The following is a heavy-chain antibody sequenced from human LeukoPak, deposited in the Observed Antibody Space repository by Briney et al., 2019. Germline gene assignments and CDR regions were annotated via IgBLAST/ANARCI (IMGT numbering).Heavy chain of an antibody. CDR1: GYTFTGYY. CDR3: AREDIAARTHDY. V-gene: IGHV1-2*02. J-gene: IGHJ4*02. Sequence: ASVKVSCKASGYTFTGYYMHWVRQAPGQGLEWMGWINPNSGGTSYAQKFQGRVTMTRDTSISTAYMELSRLRSDDTAVYYCAREDIAARTHDYWGQGTLITLSS. D-gene: IGHD6-6*01. CDR2: INPNSGGT.